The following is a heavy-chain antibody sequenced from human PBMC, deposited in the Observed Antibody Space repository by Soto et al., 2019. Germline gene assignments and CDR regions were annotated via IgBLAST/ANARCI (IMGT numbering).Heavy chain of an antibody. Sequence: EVQLVESGGGLVQPGGSLRLSCVVSGITFSTYRMHWVRRAPGKGLVWVSHIKSDGTVTHYTDSVRGRFIISRDNAKKKLFLQMNSLRAEDTGVYYCPRENYDFWSDYYLDSWGQGTLVSVSS. CDR1: GITFSTYR. CDR2: IKSDGTVT. J-gene: IGHJ5*01. V-gene: IGHV3-74*01. CDR3: PRENYDFWSDYYLDS. D-gene: IGHD3-3*01.